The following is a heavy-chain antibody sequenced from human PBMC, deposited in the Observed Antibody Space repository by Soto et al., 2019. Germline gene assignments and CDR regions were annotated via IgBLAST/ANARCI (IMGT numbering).Heavy chain of an antibody. CDR3: VRGDRSCCHTGYCYFDF. Sequence: SATLSLTCTVSGGSISSYYWSWTRQPPGKGLEWIGYIYYSGSTNYNPSLKSRVTISVDNSKRSLTLQMNSLRVDDTAVYYCVRGDRSCCHTGYCYFDFWGQGSQVNVSS. J-gene: IGHJ4*02. CDR1: GGSISSYY. CDR2: IYYSGST. D-gene: IGHD2-8*02. V-gene: IGHV4-59*08.